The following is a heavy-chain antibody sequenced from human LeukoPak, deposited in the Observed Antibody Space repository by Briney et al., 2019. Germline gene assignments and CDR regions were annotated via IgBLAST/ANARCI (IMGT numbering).Heavy chain of an antibody. J-gene: IGHJ4*02. CDR2: ISSSSSYI. V-gene: IGHV3-21*01. D-gene: IGHD6-19*01. Sequence: GGALRLSCAASGFTFSSYSMNWVRQAPGKGLEWVSSISSSSSYIYYADSVKGRFTISRDNAKNSLYLQMNSLRAEDTAVYYCARGAVAGYFDYWGQGTLVTVSS. CDR1: GFTFSSYS. CDR3: ARGAVAGYFDY.